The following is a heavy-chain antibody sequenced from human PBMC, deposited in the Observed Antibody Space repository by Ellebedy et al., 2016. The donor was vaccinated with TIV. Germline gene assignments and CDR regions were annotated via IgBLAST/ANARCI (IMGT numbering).Heavy chain of an antibody. CDR1: GFTFSSYA. Sequence: GESLKISXAASGFTFSSYAMSWVRQAPGKGLEWVSAISGSGGSTYYADSVKGRFTISRDNSKKKLYLQMNSLRAEDTAVYYCARFYYGMDVWGQGTTVTVSS. CDR2: ISGSGGST. J-gene: IGHJ6*02. V-gene: IGHV3-23*01. CDR3: ARFYYGMDV.